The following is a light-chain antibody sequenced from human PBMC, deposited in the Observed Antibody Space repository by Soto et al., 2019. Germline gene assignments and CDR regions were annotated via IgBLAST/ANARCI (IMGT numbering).Light chain of an antibody. CDR2: SHN. CDR1: SSNLGSNT. J-gene: IGLJ2*01. V-gene: IGLV1-44*01. CDR3: AAWDDSLNGVV. Sequence: QSVLTQPPSASGTPGQRVTISCSGSSSNLGSNTVNWYQQLPGTAPKLLIYSHNQRTSGVPDRFSGSKSGTSASLAISGLQSEDEADYYCAAWDDSLNGVVFGGGTKLTVL.